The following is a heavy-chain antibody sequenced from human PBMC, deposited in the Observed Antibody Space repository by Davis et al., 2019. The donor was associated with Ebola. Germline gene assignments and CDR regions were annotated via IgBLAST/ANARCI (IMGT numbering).Heavy chain of an antibody. Sequence: PGGSLRLSCTDSIITFSSYAMTWVRQAPGKGLEWVSAISGSGGSTYYADSVKGRFTISRDNSKKTLYLQMNSLRAEDTAVYYCARGDRSWVVSNRFDPWGQGTLVTVSS. CDR3: ARGDRSWVVSNRFDP. D-gene: IGHD3-22*01. CDR2: ISGSGGST. CDR1: IITFSSYA. J-gene: IGHJ5*02. V-gene: IGHV3-23*01.